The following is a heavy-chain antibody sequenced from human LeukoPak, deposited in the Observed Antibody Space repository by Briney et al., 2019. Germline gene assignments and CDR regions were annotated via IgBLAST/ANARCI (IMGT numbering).Heavy chain of an antibody. D-gene: IGHD4-17*01. V-gene: IGHV3-21*04. J-gene: IGHJ4*02. CDR3: AKAAYGDSGLDY. CDR2: ISSSSSYI. Sequence: GGSLRLSCAASGFTFSSYSMNWVRQAPGKGLKWVSSISSSSSYIYYADSVKGRFTISRDNSKNTLYLQMNSLRAEDTAVYYCAKAAYGDSGLDYWGQGTLVTVSS. CDR1: GFTFSSYS.